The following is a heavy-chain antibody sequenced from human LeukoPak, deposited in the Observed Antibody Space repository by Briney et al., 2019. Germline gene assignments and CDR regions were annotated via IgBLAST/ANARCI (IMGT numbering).Heavy chain of an antibody. J-gene: IGHJ4*02. CDR1: GFTFSNYA. CDR3: ANGPVGY. Sequence: GGSLRLSCAASGFTFSNYAMNWVRQAPGKGLEWVSAISGSGAGTYYADSVKGRFTISRDNSKNTLYLQMNSLRAEDTAVYYCANGPVGYWGQGTLVTVSS. CDR2: ISGSGAGT. V-gene: IGHV3-23*01. D-gene: IGHD4-23*01.